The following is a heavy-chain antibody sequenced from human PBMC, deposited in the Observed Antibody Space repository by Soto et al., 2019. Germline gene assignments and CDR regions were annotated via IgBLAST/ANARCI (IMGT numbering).Heavy chain of an antibody. J-gene: IGHJ6*02. CDR1: GGSISSYY. CDR2: IHYSGST. D-gene: IGHD2-2*01. Sequence: SETLSLTCTVSGGSISSYYWSWIRQSPWKGLEWIGYIHYSGSTKSNPSLKSRVTISVDTSRNQVSLKLSSVTAADSAVYFCARARYQLLHPYYYGMDVWGQGTTVTVPS. CDR3: ARARYQLLHPYYYGMDV. V-gene: IGHV4-59*01.